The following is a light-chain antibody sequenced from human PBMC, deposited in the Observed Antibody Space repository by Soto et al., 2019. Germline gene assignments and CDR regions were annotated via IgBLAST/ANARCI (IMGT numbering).Light chain of an antibody. CDR1: SSDVGGYNY. CDR2: DVS. CDR3: SSYTSSSTRV. Sequence: QSVLTQPASVSGSPGQSITISCTGTSSDVGGYNYVSWYQQHPGKAPKLMIYDVSNRPSGVSNRFSGSKSGNTASLTISGLQAEEEADYYCSSYTSSSTRVFGTGTKVPVL. V-gene: IGLV2-14*01. J-gene: IGLJ1*01.